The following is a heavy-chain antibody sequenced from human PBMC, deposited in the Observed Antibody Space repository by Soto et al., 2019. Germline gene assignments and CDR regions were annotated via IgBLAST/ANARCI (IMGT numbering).Heavy chain of an antibody. CDR1: GGSISSYY. V-gene: IGHV4-59*01. Sequence: PSETLSLTCTVSGGSISSYYWSWIRQPPGKGLEWIGYIYYSGSTNYNPSLKSRVTISVDTSKNQFSLKLSSVTAADTAVYYCARLVLYSSSGYYYGMDVWGRGTTVTVSS. CDR3: ARLVLYSSSGYYYGMDV. CDR2: IYYSGST. D-gene: IGHD6-6*01. J-gene: IGHJ6*02.